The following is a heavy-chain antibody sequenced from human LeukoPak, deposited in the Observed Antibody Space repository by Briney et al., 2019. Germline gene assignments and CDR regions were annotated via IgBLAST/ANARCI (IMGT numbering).Heavy chain of an antibody. CDR1: GGSISSYY. CDR2: IYTSGST. D-gene: IGHD1-26*01. Sequence: SETLSLTCTVSGGSISSYYWSWIQQPAGKGLEWIGRIYTSGSTNYNASLKSRVSMSVDTSKNQFSLKLSSVTAADTAVFYCARENSGSYRELDYWGQGTLVTVSS. J-gene: IGHJ4*02. V-gene: IGHV4-4*07. CDR3: ARENSGSYRELDY.